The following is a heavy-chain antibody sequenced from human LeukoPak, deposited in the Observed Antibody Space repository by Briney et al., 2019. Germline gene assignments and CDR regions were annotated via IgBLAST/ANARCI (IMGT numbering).Heavy chain of an antibody. CDR2: VSTSGGST. J-gene: IGHJ4*02. Sequence: GGSLRLSCAASGFTFSTYAMSWVRKAPGKGLEWVSTVSTSGGSTYYADSVKGRFTISRDNSKNTQYLQMNNLRAEDTAIYYCLGYCSGGRCYSGGHWGQGTLVTVSS. V-gene: IGHV3-23*01. CDR1: GFTFSTYA. CDR3: LGYCSGGRCYSGGH. D-gene: IGHD2-15*01.